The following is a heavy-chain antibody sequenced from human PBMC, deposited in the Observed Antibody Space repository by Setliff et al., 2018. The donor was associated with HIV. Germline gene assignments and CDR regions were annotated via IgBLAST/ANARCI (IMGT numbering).Heavy chain of an antibody. J-gene: IGHJ4*02. D-gene: IGHD5-18*01. CDR1: GFTCSSEA. CDR2: ISGGGGST. Sequence: PGGSLRHSCAASGFTCSSEAMSWVRQAPGKGLEWVSAISGGGGSTYYADSVKGRFTISRDNSKNTLYLQMNSLRAEDTAVYYCAKTWIQLWATEDYWGQGTLVTVSS. CDR3: AKTWIQLWATEDY. V-gene: IGHV3-23*01.